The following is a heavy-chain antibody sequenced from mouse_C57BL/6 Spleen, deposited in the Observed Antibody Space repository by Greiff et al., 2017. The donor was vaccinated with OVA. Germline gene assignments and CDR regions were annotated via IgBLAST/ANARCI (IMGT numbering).Heavy chain of an antibody. CDR2: FSSGSSTI. V-gene: IGHV5-17*01. D-gene: IGHD2-2*01. CDR3: ARRVTTRYAMDC. CDR1: GFTFSDYG. Sequence: DVQLVESGGGLVTPGGSLKLSCAASGFTFSDYGMNWFRQAPAKGLEWVAYFSSGSSTIYSAATVKGRFTISRDNAKNTLFLQLTSLMSEDTAMYYCARRVTTRYAMDCWGQGTTVTVSS. J-gene: IGHJ4*01.